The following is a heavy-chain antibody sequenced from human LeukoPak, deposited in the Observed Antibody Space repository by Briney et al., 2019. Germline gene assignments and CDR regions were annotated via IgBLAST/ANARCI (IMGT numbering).Heavy chain of an antibody. V-gene: IGHV3-9*01. D-gene: IGHD3-22*01. CDR2: ISWNSGSI. CDR3: AKDGLGSSGYYYFDY. CDR1: GFTFGDYA. Sequence: GRSLRLSCAASGFTFGDYAMHWVRQAPGKGLEWVSGISWNSGSIGYADSVKGRFTISRDNAKNSLYLQMNSLRAEDTASYYCAKDGLGSSGYYYFDYWGQGTLVTVSS. J-gene: IGHJ4*02.